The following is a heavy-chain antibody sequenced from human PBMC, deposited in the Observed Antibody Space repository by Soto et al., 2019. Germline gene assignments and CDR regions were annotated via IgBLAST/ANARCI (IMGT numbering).Heavy chain of an antibody. V-gene: IGHV3-21*01. CDR1: GFTFSSYS. D-gene: IGHD6-13*01. CDR3: ARYSEPHCSSWYGGNWFDP. CDR2: ISSSSSYI. J-gene: IGHJ5*02. Sequence: GGSLRLSCAASGFTFSSYSMNWVRQAPGKGLEWVSSISSSSSYIYYADSVKGRFTISRDNAKNSLYLQMNSLRAEDTAVYYCARYSEPHCSSWYGGNWFDPWGQGTLVTVSS.